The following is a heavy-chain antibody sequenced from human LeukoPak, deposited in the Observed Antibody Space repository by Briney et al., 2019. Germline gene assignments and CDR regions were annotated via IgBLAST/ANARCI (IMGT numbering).Heavy chain of an antibody. CDR2: FDPEDGET. CDR1: GYTLTELS. J-gene: IGHJ6*02. Sequence: ASVKVSCKVSGYTLTELSMHWVRQAPGKGLEWMGGFDPEDGETIYAQKFRGRVTMTEDTSTDTAYMELSSLRSEDTAVYYCATLGRFPLNVNYYYYYGMDVWGQGTTVTVSS. CDR3: ATLGRFPLNVNYYYYYGMDV. V-gene: IGHV1-24*01.